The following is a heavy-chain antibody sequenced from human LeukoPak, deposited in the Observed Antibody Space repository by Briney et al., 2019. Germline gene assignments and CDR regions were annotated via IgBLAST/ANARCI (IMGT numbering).Heavy chain of an antibody. V-gene: IGHV1-2*06. Sequence: PEASVKVSCKASGYTFTGYYMHWVRQAPGQGLEWMGRINPNSGGTNYAQKFQGRVTMTRDTSISTAYMELSRLRSDDTAVYYCSVWGSYRDFGGFRAFDIWGQGTMVAVSS. CDR1: GYTFTGYY. CDR3: SVWGSYRDFGGFRAFDI. CDR2: INPNSGGT. D-gene: IGHD3-16*02. J-gene: IGHJ3*02.